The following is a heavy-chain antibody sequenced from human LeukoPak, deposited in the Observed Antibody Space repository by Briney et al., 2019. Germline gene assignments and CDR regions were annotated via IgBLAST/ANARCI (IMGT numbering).Heavy chain of an antibody. CDR2: FDPEDGET. Sequence: ASVKVSCKVSGYTLTELSMHWVRQAPGKGLEWMGGFDPEDGETIYAQKFPGRVTMTEDTSTDTAYMELSSLRSEDTAVYYCATGNWRRWFGEPPFDYWGQGTLVTVSS. CDR1: GYTLTELS. D-gene: IGHD3-10*01. CDR3: ATGNWRRWFGEPPFDY. J-gene: IGHJ4*02. V-gene: IGHV1-24*01.